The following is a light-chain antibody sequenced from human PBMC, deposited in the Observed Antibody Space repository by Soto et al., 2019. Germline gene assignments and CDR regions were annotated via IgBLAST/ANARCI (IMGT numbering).Light chain of an antibody. CDR2: EVT. V-gene: IGLV2-23*02. CDR1: SSDVGSYNL. J-gene: IGLJ2*01. Sequence: QSVLPQPASVSGSPGQSSTISCTGTSSDVGSYNLVSWYQQHPGKAPKLMIFEVTKRQSGISNRFSGSTSCNTASLTISGLQAEYEADYYCCSYAGSSNVIFGGGTKVTVL. CDR3: CSYAGSSNVI.